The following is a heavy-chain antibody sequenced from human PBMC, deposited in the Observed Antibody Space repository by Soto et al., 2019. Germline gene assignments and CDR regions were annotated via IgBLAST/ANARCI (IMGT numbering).Heavy chain of an antibody. CDR3: ARNVVVTAIRSLGYYYSGMDV. J-gene: IGHJ6*02. CDR2: IIPIFGTA. Sequence: SVKVSCKASGGTFSSYAISWVRQAPGQGLEWMGGIIPIFGTANYAQKFQGRVTITADESTSTAYMELSSLRSADTAVYYCARNVVVTAIRSLGYYYSGMDVWGQGTTVTVYS. D-gene: IGHD2-21*02. V-gene: IGHV1-69*13. CDR1: GGTFSSYA.